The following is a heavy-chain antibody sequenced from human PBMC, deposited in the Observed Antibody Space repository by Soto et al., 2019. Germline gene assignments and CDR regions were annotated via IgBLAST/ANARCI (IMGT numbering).Heavy chain of an antibody. CDR1: GFTFSGPA. CDR3: TVGVVVKAATDY. CDR2: IRSKSNDYAT. V-gene: IGHV3-73*01. Sequence: PGGSLRLSCAGSGFTFSGPAIHRVRQASGKGLEWVGRIRSKSNDYATSYATSVKGRFTISRDDSKNTAYLQMDRLETEDTAVYYCTVGVVVKAATDYWGQGTLVTVSS. J-gene: IGHJ4*02. D-gene: IGHD2-2*01.